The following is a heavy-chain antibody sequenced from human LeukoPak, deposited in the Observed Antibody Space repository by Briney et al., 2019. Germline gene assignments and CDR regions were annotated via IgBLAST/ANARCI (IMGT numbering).Heavy chain of an antibody. CDR2: INPNSGGT. J-gene: IGHJ3*02. Sequence: GASVKVSCKASGYTFTGYYMHWVRQAPGQGLEWMGWINPNSGGTNYAQKFQGRVTMTRDTSISTAYMELSRLRSDDTAVYYCARVRIFGVVIDGFDIWGQGTMVTVSS. CDR3: ARVRIFGVVIDGFDI. CDR1: GYTFTGYY. D-gene: IGHD3-3*02. V-gene: IGHV1-2*02.